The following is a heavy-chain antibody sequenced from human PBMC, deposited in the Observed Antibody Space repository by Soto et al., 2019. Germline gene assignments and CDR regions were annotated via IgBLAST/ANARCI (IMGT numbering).Heavy chain of an antibody. CDR3: AKDYGSGSYYKRFLLYY. J-gene: IGHJ4*02. CDR2: ISGSGGST. CDR1: GFTFSSYA. D-gene: IGHD3-10*01. Sequence: GGSLRLSCAASGFTFSSYAMSWVRQAPGKGLEWVSAISGSGGSTYYADSVKGRFTISRDNSKNTLYLQMNSLRAEDTAVYYCAKDYGSGSYYKRFLLYYRGQGTLVTVSS. V-gene: IGHV3-23*01.